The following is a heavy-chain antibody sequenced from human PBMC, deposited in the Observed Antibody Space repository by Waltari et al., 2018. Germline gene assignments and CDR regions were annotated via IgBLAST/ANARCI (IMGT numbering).Heavy chain of an antibody. D-gene: IGHD6-25*01. V-gene: IGHV4-59*07. J-gene: IGHJ4*02. CDR2: IYYRGST. Sequence: QVQLQESGPGLVKPSDTLSLTCTVSGASISSFYWSWSRQPPGKGLEWIGYIYYRGSTTYNPSLKSRVTISEDTSKNQFSLNLISVTAADTAVYYCARSYGSGWEGHFDYWGQGTLVTVSS. CDR3: ARSYGSGWEGHFDY. CDR1: GASISSFY.